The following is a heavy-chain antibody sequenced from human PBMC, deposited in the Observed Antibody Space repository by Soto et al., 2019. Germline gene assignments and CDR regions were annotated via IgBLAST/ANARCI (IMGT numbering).Heavy chain of an antibody. D-gene: IGHD3-10*01. CDR2: IIPIFGTA. V-gene: IGHV1-69*13. CDR3: ARVPAHPYYYGSGTAFDI. CDR1: GGTFSSYA. Sequence: SVKVSCKASGGTFSSYAISWVRQAPGQGLEWMGGIIPIFGTANYAQKFQGRVTITADESTSTAYMELSSLRSEDTAVYYCARVPAHPYYYGSGTAFDIWGQGTMVTVSS. J-gene: IGHJ3*02.